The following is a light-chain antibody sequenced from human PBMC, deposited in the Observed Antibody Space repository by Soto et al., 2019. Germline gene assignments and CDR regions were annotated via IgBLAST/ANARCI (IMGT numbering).Light chain of an antibody. V-gene: IGLV1-40*01. J-gene: IGLJ2*01. CDR2: GNS. CDR3: QSYDSSLSGSVV. Sequence: QSVLTQPPSVSGAPGXRVTXXXXXXXXXXXAGYVVHWYQQLPGTAPKLLIYGNSNRPSGVPDRFSGSKSGTSASLAITGLQAEDEADYYCQSYDSSLSGSVVFGGGTKVTVL. CDR1: XXXXXAGYV.